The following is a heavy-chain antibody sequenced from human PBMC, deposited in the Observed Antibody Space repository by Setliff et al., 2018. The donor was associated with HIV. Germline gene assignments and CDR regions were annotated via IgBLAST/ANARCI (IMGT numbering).Heavy chain of an antibody. CDR1: GGSFSGYN. J-gene: IGHJ3*02. CDR2: INHSGST. Sequence: SETLSLTCAVYGGSFSGYNWSWIRQPPGKGLEWIGEINHSGSTNSNPSLKTRVTISVDTSKNQFSLNLTSVTAADTAVYYCARLGYSGSLVGAFDIWGQGTMVTVSS. V-gene: IGHV4-34*01. CDR3: ARLGYSGSLVGAFDI. D-gene: IGHD1-26*01.